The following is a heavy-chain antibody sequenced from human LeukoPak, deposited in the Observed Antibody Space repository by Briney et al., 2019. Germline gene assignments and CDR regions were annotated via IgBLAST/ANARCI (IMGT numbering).Heavy chain of an antibody. Sequence: GGSLRLSCAASGFMFSTYKMNWVRQAPGKGLEWVSYISSSGTTKYYADSVKGRFTISRDNAKNSLYLQMNSLRAEDTAVYYCARDRGSGTYMYADYWGQGTLVTVSS. CDR2: ISSSGTTK. V-gene: IGHV3-48*03. J-gene: IGHJ4*02. CDR1: GFMFSTYK. CDR3: ARDRGSGTYMYADY. D-gene: IGHD3-10*01.